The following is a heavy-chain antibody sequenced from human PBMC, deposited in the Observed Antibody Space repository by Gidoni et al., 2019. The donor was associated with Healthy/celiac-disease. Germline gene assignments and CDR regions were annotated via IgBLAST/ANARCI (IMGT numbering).Heavy chain of an antibody. D-gene: IGHD2-2*02. CDR1: GGSISSGGYY. J-gene: IGHJ4*02. Sequence: QVQLQESGPGMVKPSQTLSLHCTVSGGSISSGGYYWSWIRPHPGKGLECIGYIYYSGSTYYNPSLKSRVTISVDTSKNQFSLKLSSVTAADTAVYYCARDLRYCSSTSCYNYFDYWGQGTLVTVSS. CDR3: ARDLRYCSSTSCYNYFDY. CDR2: IYYSGST. V-gene: IGHV4-31*03.